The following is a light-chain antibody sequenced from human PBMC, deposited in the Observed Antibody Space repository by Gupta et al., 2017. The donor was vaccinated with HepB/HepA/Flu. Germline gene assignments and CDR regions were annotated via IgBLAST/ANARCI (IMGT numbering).Light chain of an antibody. CDR3: GAWDSSLSDVV. CDR2: DDN. CDR1: SSSIGKNY. J-gene: IGLJ3*02. Sequence: QSVLTQPPSVSAAPGQKVTISCSGSSSSIGKNYVSWYRQLPGTAPKLLISDDNKRPSGIPDRIFASKSGTSATLAITGLQTGDEADYYCGAWDSSLSDVVFGGGTKLTVL. V-gene: IGLV1-51*02.